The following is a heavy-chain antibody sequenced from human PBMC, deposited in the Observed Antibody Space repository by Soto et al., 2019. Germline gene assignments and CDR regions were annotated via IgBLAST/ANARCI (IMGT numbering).Heavy chain of an antibody. CDR2: IWYDGSNK. Sequence: TGGSLRLSCAASGFTFSSYGMHWVRQAPGKGLEWVAVIWYDGSNKYYADSVKGRFTISRDNSKNTLYLQMNSLRAEDTAVYYCAREGSWYGLDYWGQGTLVTVSS. J-gene: IGHJ4*02. CDR3: AREGSWYGLDY. D-gene: IGHD6-13*01. CDR1: GFTFSSYG. V-gene: IGHV3-33*01.